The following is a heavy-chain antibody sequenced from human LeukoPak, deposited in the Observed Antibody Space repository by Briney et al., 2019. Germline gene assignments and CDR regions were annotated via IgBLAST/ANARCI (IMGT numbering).Heavy chain of an antibody. Sequence: GGSLRLSCAASGFTFSSNAMSWVRQAPGKGLEWVSGISDSGGSTYYADSVKGRFTISRDNSKNTLYLQMNSLRAEDTAVYYCAKDRGGSGSTTFDYWGQGTLVTVSS. V-gene: IGHV3-23*01. CDR3: AKDRGGSGSTTFDY. D-gene: IGHD3-10*01. CDR2: ISDSGGST. J-gene: IGHJ4*02. CDR1: GFTFSSNA.